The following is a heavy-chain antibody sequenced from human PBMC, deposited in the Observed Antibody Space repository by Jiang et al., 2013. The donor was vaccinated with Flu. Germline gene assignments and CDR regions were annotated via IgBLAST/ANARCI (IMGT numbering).Heavy chain of an antibody. CDR1: GDSFTTYW. V-gene: IGHV5-10-1*01. D-gene: IGHD6-19*01. J-gene: IGHJ4*02. CDR2: IDPSEPYT. CDR3: AIARSGGLRQRRYSTGWLFV. Sequence: GAEVKKPGESLTISCQLSGDSFTTYWINWVRQMPGKGLEWMGRIDPSEPYTNYGPSFEGHVSISASSRTAYLHWNNLKASDTAMYYCAIARSGGLRQRRYSTGWLFVWGQGTQVTVSS.